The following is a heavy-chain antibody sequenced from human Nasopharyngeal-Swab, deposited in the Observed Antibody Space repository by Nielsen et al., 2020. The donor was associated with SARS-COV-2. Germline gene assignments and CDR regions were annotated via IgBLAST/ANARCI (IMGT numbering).Heavy chain of an antibody. CDR3: AKYRGGVYCSGGSCYGGHFDY. D-gene: IGHD2-15*01. CDR2: ISGSGGST. Sequence: GESLKISCAASGFTFSTYSMNWVRQAPGKGLEWVSAISGSGGSTYYADSMKGRFTISRDNSKNTLYLQMNSLRAEDTAVYYCAKYRGGVYCSGGSCYGGHFDYWGQGTLVTVSS. CDR1: GFTFSTYS. J-gene: IGHJ4*02. V-gene: IGHV3-23*01.